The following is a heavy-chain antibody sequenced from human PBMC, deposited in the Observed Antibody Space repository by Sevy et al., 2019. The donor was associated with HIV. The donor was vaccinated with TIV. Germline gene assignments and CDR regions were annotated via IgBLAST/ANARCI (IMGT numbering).Heavy chain of an antibody. CDR2: ISGSGGST. CDR3: AKQQGGGGDYYGMDV. V-gene: IGHV3-23*01. CDR1: GFTFSSYA. Sequence: GESLKISCAASGFTFSSYAMSWVRQAPGKGLEWVSAISGSGGSTYYADSVKGRFTISRDNSKNTLYLQMNSLRAEDTAVYYCAKQQGGGGDYYGMDVWGQGTTVTVSS. J-gene: IGHJ6*02. D-gene: IGHD2-15*01.